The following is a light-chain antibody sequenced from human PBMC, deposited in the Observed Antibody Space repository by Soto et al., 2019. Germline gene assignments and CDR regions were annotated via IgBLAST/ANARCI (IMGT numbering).Light chain of an antibody. CDR3: CSYAGSYTYV. V-gene: IGLV2-11*01. Sequence: SALTQPRSVSGSPGQSVTISCTVTSSDVGGYNYVSWYQQHPGKAPKLMIYDVSKRPSGVPDRFSGSKSGNTASLTISGLQAEDEADYYCCSYAGSYTYVFGTGTKVTVL. CDR2: DVS. J-gene: IGLJ1*01. CDR1: SSDVGGYNY.